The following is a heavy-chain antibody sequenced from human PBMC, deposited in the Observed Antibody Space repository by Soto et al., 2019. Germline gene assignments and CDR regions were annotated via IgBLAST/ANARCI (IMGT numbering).Heavy chain of an antibody. CDR3: AKGPYSNYDYHYMDV. J-gene: IGHJ6*03. D-gene: IGHD4-4*01. CDR2: ISWNSGNI. CDR1: GCTFDNYA. V-gene: IGHV3-9*01. Sequence: EVQLVESGGGLVQLGRSLRLSCAASGCTFDNYAMHWVRQAPGKGLEWVSGISWNSGNIGYADSVKGRFTISRDNAKNSLYLQMNSLRAEDTALYYCAKGPYSNYDYHYMDVWGKGTTVTVTS.